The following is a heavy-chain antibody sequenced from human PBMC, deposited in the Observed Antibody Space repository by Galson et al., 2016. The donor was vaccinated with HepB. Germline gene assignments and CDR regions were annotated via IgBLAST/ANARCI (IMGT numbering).Heavy chain of an antibody. V-gene: IGHV1-69*04. CDR1: GGTFSIYS. D-gene: IGHD6-6*01. J-gene: IGHJ4*02. CDR2: ITPMTEVT. Sequence: SVKVSFKASGGTFSIYSLSWVRQAPGQGLEWMGRITPMTEVTKYAQAFRGRLTITADKTTNTAYMELTNLRSGDTAVYYCAKDSSTADLFTWGRGSLVIISS. CDR3: AKDSSTADLFT.